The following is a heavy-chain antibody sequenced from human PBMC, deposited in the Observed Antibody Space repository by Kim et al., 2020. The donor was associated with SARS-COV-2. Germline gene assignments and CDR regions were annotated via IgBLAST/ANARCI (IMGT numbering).Heavy chain of an antibody. CDR2: IHYSGRA. V-gene: IGHV4-39*01. CDR1: GGSISSNSRY. Sequence: SETLSLTCTVSGGSISSNSRYWDWIRQPPGKPLEWIGNIHYSGRARYNPSLQSRVTLFVATSKNQFSLRLTSVTAADKAIYYCATHEEALNWFDPWGRG. J-gene: IGHJ5*02. CDR3: ATHEEALNWFDP.